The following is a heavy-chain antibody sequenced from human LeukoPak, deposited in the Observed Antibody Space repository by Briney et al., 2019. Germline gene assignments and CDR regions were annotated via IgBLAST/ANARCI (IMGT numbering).Heavy chain of an antibody. D-gene: IGHD3-9*01. CDR2: IKQDGSEK. Sequence: GSLRLSCAASGFTFSSYWMSWVRQAPGKGLEWVANIKQDGSEKYYVDSVKGRFTIPRDNAKNSLYLQMNSLRAEDTAVYYCARDGGYDILTGIFDYWGQGTLVTVSS. J-gene: IGHJ4*02. CDR1: GFTFSSYW. CDR3: ARDGGYDILTGIFDY. V-gene: IGHV3-7*01.